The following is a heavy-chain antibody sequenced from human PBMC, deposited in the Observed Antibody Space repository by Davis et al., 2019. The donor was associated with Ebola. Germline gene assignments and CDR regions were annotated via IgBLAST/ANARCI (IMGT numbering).Heavy chain of an antibody. D-gene: IGHD2-15*01. CDR1: GFTFSSYS. J-gene: IGHJ4*02. CDR2: ISSSSSYI. CDR3: ARVWEYCSGGSCYQRGY. V-gene: IGHV3-21*01. Sequence: PGGSLRLSCAASGFTFSSYSMNWVRQAPGKGLEWVSSISSSSSYIYYADSVKGRFTISRDNAKNSLYLQMNSLRAEDTAVYYCARVWEYCSGGSCYQRGYWGQGTLVTVSS.